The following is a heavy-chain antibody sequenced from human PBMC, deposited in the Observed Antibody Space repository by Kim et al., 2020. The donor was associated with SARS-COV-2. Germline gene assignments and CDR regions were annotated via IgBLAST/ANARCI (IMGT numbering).Heavy chain of an antibody. Sequence: GGSLRLSCAASGFTFSSYAMSWVRQAPGKGLEWVSAISGSGGSTYYAASVKGRFTISRDNSKNTLYLQLNSLRAEDTAVYYCAKAPVSRITMVRGARGDYYYGMDVWGQGTTVTVSS. CDR3: AKAPVSRITMVRGARGDYYYGMDV. CDR1: GFTFSSYA. J-gene: IGHJ6*02. CDR2: ISGSGGST. D-gene: IGHD3-10*01. V-gene: IGHV3-23*01.